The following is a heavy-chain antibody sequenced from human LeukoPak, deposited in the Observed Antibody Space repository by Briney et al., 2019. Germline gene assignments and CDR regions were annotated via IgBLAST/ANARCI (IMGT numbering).Heavy chain of an antibody. CDR3: TRAQGITIFGVVISPYYYYMDV. J-gene: IGHJ6*03. D-gene: IGHD3-3*01. V-gene: IGHV3-15*01. Sequence: GGSLRLSCAASGFTFSNAWMSWVRQAPGKGLEWVGRIKSKTDGGTTDYAAPVKGRFTISRDDSKNTLYLQMNSLKTEDTAVYYCTRAQGITIFGVVISPYYYYMDVWGKGTTVTVSS. CDR1: GFTFSNAW. CDR2: IKSKTDGGTT.